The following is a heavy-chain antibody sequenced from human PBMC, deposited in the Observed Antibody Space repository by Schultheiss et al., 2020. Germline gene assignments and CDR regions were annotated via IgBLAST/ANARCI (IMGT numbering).Heavy chain of an antibody. J-gene: IGHJ4*02. CDR1: GSSFSSYS. CDR3: TTEGVH. D-gene: IGHD3-16*01. CDR2: ISGSGENT. V-gene: IGHV3-23*01. Sequence: GESLKISCAASGSSFSSYSMSWVRQAPGKGLEWVSAISGSGENTYYKDSVKGRFTISRDNSKNTLYLQMNSLRAEDTAVYYCTTEGVHWGQGTLVTVSS.